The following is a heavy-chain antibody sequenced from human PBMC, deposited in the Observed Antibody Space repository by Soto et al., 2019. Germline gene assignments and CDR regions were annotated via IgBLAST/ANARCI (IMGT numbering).Heavy chain of an antibody. V-gene: IGHV3-23*01. J-gene: IGHJ4*02. CDR1: GFTFSSHA. Sequence: GGSLRLSCAASGFTFSSHAMIWVRQAPGKGLEWVSAISGSGGSTYYADSVKGRFTISRDNSKNTLYLQMNSLRAEDTAVYYYAKVGTQWLVHYFDYWGQGTLVTVSS. CDR3: AKVGTQWLVHYFDY. CDR2: ISGSGGST. D-gene: IGHD6-19*01.